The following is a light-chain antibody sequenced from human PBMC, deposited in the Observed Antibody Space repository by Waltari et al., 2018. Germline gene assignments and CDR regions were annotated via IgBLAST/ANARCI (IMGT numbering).Light chain of an antibody. J-gene: IGLJ1*01. Sequence: QSTLTQPASVSGSPGQSIPISCTGTSSDVGGYDFVSWYQQHPGKAPKLMLYKVNYRPSGVSPRFSGSKSGNTASLTISGLQAEDEADYFCSSYAGSNIVYVFGSGTSVTVL. CDR3: SSYAGSNIVYV. CDR1: SSDVGGYDF. CDR2: KVN. V-gene: IGLV2-14*01.